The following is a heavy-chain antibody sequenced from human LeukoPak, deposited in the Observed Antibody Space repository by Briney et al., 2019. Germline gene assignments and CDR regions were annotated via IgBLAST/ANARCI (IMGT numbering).Heavy chain of an antibody. J-gene: IGHJ6*03. V-gene: IGHV1-8*01. CDR2: MNPNSGNT. D-gene: IGHD6-19*01. CDR1: GYTFTSYD. CDR3: ARGDSSGLAGYYYYYMDV. Sequence: ASVKVSCKASGYTFTSYDINWVRQATGQGLEWMGWMNPNSGNTGYAQKFQGRVTMTRNTSISTAYMELSSLRSEDTAVYYCARGDSSGLAGYYYYYMDVWGKGTTVTISS.